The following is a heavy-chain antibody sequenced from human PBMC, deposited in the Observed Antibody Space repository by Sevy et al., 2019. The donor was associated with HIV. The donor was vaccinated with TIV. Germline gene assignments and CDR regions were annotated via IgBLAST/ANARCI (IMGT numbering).Heavy chain of an antibody. D-gene: IGHD1-26*01. Sequence: SETLSLTCTVSGGSISSYYWSWIRQPPGKGLEWIGYIYYSGSTNYNPSLKSRVTISVDTSKNQFSLKLSSVTAADTAVYYCAREYNAGATFILDYWGQGTLVTVSS. J-gene: IGHJ4*02. V-gene: IGHV4-59*01. CDR1: GGSISSYY. CDR2: IYYSGST. CDR3: AREYNAGATFILDY.